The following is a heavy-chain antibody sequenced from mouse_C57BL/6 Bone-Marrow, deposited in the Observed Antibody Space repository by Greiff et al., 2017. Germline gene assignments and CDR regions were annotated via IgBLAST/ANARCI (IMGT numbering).Heavy chain of an antibody. D-gene: IGHD1-1*01. V-gene: IGHV2-9-1*01. J-gene: IGHJ1*03. CDR2: IWTGGGT. CDR3: ARNFVYYYGSRDWYFDV. Sequence: QVQLQQSGPGLVAPSQSLSITCTVSGFSLTSYAISWVRQPPGKGLEWLGVIWTGGGTNYNSALKSRLSISKDNSKSQVFLKMNSLQTDDTARYYCARNFVYYYGSRDWYFDVWGTGSTVTVSS. CDR1: GFSLTSYA.